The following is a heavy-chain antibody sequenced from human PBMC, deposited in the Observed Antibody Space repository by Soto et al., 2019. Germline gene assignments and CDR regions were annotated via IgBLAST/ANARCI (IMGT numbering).Heavy chain of an antibody. CDR1: GFSLTTSGVG. CDR2: IYWDDEK. V-gene: IGHV2-5*02. Sequence: QITLKESGPTLVKPTQTLTLNCTFSGFSLTTSGVGVGWIRQPPGKALEWLALIYWDDEKRYSPSLQSRLTINKDTSKNQVDLTVTNMNPADTGTYYFAHRLYASSDDAFDIWGQGTMVYVSS. D-gene: IGHD6-6*01. J-gene: IGHJ3*02. CDR3: AHRLYASSDDAFDI.